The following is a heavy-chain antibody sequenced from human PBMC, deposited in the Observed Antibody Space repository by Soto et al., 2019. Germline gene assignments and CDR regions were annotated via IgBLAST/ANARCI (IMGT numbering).Heavy chain of an antibody. CDR1: GGSIRERGLY. CDR3: ARSLMDV. CDR2: IFVSGRT. V-gene: IGHV4-39*01. Sequence: QMQLQESGPGLVMPSETLSLTCTVSGGSIRERGLYWGWIRQSPGKGLEWIGSIFVSGRTHYNPSLKSRVTMSIDASRNQFSLNLISVTAADTGVYYCARSLMDVWGNGTTVTVSS. J-gene: IGHJ6*03.